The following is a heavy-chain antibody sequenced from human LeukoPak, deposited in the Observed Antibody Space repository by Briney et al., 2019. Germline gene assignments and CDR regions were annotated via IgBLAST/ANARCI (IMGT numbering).Heavy chain of an antibody. CDR3: AMVRSAVDY. J-gene: IGHJ4*02. CDR2: IYYSGST. D-gene: IGHD2-21*01. CDR1: GVSISSGGYY. Sequence: SETLSLTCTVSGVSISSGGYYWRWIRQHTGKGLEWIGYIYYSGSTYYNPSLKSRFTITVDTSKNQFSLKLSSVTAADTAVYYCAMVRSAVDYWGQGTLVTVSS. V-gene: IGHV4-31*03.